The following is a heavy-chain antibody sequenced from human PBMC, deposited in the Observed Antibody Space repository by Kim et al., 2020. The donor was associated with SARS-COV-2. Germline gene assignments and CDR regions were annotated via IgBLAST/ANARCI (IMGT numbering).Heavy chain of an antibody. CDR1: GFTFSSYW. J-gene: IGHJ6*02. CDR2: IKQDGSEK. V-gene: IGHV3-7*03. CDR3: ARLAVAEYYYYYYGMDV. D-gene: IGHD6-19*01. Sequence: GGSLRLSCAASGFTFSSYWMSWVRQAPGKGLEWVANIKQDGSEKYYVDSVKGRLTISRDNAKNSLYLQMNSLRAEDTAVYYCARLAVAEYYYYYYGMDVWGQGTTVTVSS.